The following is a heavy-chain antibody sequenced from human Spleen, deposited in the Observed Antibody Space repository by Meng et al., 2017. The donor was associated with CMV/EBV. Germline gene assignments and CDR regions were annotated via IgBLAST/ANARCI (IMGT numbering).Heavy chain of an antibody. CDR1: GFTFSDYY. CDR3: ARDDDSSGWFS. Sequence: GESLKISCAASGFTFSDYYIYWIRQAPGKGLEWVANIKQDGSEKYYVDSVKGRFTISRDNTKNSMYLQMNSLRAEDTAVYYCARDDDSSGWFSWGQGTKVTVSS. CDR2: IKQDGSEK. V-gene: IGHV3-7*01. J-gene: IGHJ3*01. D-gene: IGHD3-22*01.